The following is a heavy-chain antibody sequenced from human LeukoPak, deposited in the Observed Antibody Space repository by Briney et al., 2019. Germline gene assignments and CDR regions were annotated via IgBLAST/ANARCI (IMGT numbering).Heavy chain of an antibody. J-gene: IGHJ5*02. CDR3: ARDGIVVVVAADNWFDP. CDR1: GYTLTELS. Sequence: ASVKVSSKVSGYTLTELSMHWVRQAPGKGLEWMGGFDPEDGETIYAQKLQGRVTMTTDTSTSTAYMELSRLRSDDTAVYYCARDGIVVVVAADNWFDPWGQGTLVTVSS. D-gene: IGHD2-15*01. V-gene: IGHV1-24*01. CDR2: FDPEDGET.